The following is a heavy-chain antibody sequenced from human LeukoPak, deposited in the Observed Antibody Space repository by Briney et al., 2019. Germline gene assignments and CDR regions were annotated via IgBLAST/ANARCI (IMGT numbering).Heavy chain of an antibody. D-gene: IGHD3-22*01. J-gene: IGHJ4*02. Sequence: GGSLRLSCAASGFTFSTYAMSWVRQAPGKGLEWVANIKQDGSEKYYVDSVKGRFTISRDNAKNSLYLQMNSLRAEDTAVYYCARDWYYYDSSGYYNFDYWGQGTLVTVSS. CDR1: GFTFSTYA. CDR2: IKQDGSEK. CDR3: ARDWYYYDSSGYYNFDY. V-gene: IGHV3-7*01.